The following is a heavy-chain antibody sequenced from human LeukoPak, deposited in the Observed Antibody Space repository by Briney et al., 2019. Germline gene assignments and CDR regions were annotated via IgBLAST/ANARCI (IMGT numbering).Heavy chain of an antibody. D-gene: IGHD3-22*01. J-gene: IGHJ4*02. CDR1: GYTFTSYG. V-gene: IGHV1-69*04. CDR3: ARQTLDSSGYFYFDY. Sequence: GASVKVSCKASGYTFTSYGISWVRQAPGQGLEWVGRIIRILGIANYAQRFQGRVTITADKSTSTAYMELSSLRSEDTAVYYCARQTLDSSGYFYFDYWGQGTLVTVSS. CDR2: IIRILGIA.